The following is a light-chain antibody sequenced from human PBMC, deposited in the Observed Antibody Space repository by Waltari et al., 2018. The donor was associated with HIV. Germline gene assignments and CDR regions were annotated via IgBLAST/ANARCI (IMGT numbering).Light chain of an antibody. CDR2: DLE. Sequence: VVTQEPSLTVSPGDTVTLSCASFTGGVARSHFPYWFQLKPGQPPRTLIYDLEKRHPLTSGRFSGSLAGGRAILTLSGALPEDEAEYFCLLSYGGVRVFGGGTNLTV. V-gene: IGLV7-46*01. CDR3: LLSYGGVRV. J-gene: IGLJ2*01. CDR1: TGGVARSHF.